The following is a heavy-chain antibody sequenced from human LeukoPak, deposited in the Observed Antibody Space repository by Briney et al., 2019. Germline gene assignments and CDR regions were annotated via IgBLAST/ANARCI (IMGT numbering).Heavy chain of an antibody. J-gene: IGHJ4*02. D-gene: IGHD1-14*01. CDR1: GFTFSRYW. CDR3: ARGTTNNDY. CDR2: INSDGSST. Sequence: PRGSLRLSCAVSGFTFSRYWMHWVRHAPGKGLVWVSRINSDGSSTSHADSVKGRFTTSRDNAKNTLYLQMNSLRAEDTGVYYCARGTTNNDYWGQGTLVTVSS. V-gene: IGHV3-74*01.